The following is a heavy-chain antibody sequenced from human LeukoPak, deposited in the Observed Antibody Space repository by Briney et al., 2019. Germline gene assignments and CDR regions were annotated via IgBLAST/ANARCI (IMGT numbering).Heavy chain of an antibody. D-gene: IGHD6-13*01. V-gene: IGHV3-48*03. CDR1: GFTSSSYE. J-gene: IGHJ4*02. CDR2: ISSSGSTI. CDR3: ARDDSSSDFDY. Sequence: HTGGSLRLSCAASGFTSSSYEMNWVRQAPGKGLEWVSYISSSGSTIYYADSVKGRFTISRDNAKNSLYLQMNSLRAEDTAVYYCARDDSSSDFDYWGQGTLVTVSS.